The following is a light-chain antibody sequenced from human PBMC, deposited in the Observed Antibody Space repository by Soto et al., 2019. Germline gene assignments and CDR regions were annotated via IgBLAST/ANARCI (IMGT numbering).Light chain of an antibody. Sequence: QSALTQPPSASGSPGQSVAISCSGTSSDVGGYNYVSWYQQHPGKAPKLMIYDVNKRPSGVPDRFSGSKSGNTASLTVSGLQVEDKADYYCISYAGSNKPAFGGGTKLTVL. CDR1: SSDVGGYNY. CDR3: ISYAGSNKPA. J-gene: IGLJ2*01. V-gene: IGLV2-8*01. CDR2: DVN.